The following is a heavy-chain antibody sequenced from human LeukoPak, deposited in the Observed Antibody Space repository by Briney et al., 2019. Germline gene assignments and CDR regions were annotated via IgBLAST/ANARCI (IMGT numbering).Heavy chain of an antibody. CDR3: AKRVDCSGSYYFDY. Sequence: PGGSLRLSCADSGLAFSSYAMSWVRQAPGKGLEWVSSISGSGGSTYYADSVKGRFTISRDNSKNTLYLQMNSLRAEDTAVYYCAKRVDCSGSYYFDYWGQGTLVTVSS. J-gene: IGHJ4*02. D-gene: IGHD1-26*01. CDR1: GLAFSSYA. V-gene: IGHV3-23*01. CDR2: ISGSGGST.